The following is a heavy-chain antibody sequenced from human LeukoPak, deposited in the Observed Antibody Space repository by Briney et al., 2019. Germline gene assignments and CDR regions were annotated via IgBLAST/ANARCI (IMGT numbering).Heavy chain of an antibody. J-gene: IGHJ3*02. CDR3: ARPYGSGMRDAFDI. CDR1: GYTFTGYY. D-gene: IGHD3-10*01. CDR2: IKPDSGGT. V-gene: IGHV1-2*02. Sequence: ASVKVSCKASGYTFTGYYMHWVRQAPGQGLEWMGWIKPDSGGTKSAQKFPGRVTMTRDTSISTAYMELSRLRSDDTAVYYCARPYGSGMRDAFDIWGQGTMVTVSS.